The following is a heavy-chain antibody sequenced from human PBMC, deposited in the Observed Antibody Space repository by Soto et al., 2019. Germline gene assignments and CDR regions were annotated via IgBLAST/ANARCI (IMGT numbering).Heavy chain of an antibody. D-gene: IGHD2-8*01. Sequence: HPGGSLRLSCAASGFTFSSYAMSWFRQAPGKGLEWVSAISGSGGSTYYADSVKGRFTISRDNSKNTLYLQMNSLRAEDTAVYYWAKGARQLGVSYLEDWGPGPLVTVAS. V-gene: IGHV3-23*01. CDR1: GFTFSSYA. CDR3: AKGARQLGVSYLED. CDR2: ISGSGGST. J-gene: IGHJ4*02.